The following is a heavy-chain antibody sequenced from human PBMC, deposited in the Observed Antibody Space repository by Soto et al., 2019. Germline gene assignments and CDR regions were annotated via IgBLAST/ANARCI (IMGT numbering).Heavy chain of an antibody. J-gene: IGHJ6*02. Sequence: QVQLVQSGAEVKKPGASVKVSCKASGYTFTSYYMHWVRQAPGQGLEWMGIINPSGGSTSYAQKFKGRVTMTRDTSTSTVYMELSTLRSEDTAVYYCARDAPGGMDVWGQGTTVTVSS. CDR2: INPSGGST. V-gene: IGHV1-46*01. CDR1: GYTFTSYY. CDR3: ARDAPGGMDV.